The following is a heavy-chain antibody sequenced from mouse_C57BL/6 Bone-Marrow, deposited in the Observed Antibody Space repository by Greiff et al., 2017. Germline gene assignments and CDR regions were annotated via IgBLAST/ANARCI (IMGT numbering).Heavy chain of an antibody. D-gene: IGHD1-1*02. CDR2: INYDGSST. V-gene: IGHV5-16*01. Sequence: EVQLVESEGGLVQPGSSMKLSCTASGFTFSDYYMAWVSQVPEKGLEWVANINYDGSSTYYLDSLKSRFTFSRDKSKNILYLQMSILKSEDTAAYYCAREGTTWYYFDYWGQGTTLTVSS. CDR3: AREGTTWYYFDY. J-gene: IGHJ2*01. CDR1: GFTFSDYY.